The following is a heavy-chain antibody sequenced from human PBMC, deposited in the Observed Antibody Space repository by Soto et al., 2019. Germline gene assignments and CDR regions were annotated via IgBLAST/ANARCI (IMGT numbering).Heavy chain of an antibody. V-gene: IGHV4-59*01. J-gene: IGHJ4*02. D-gene: IGHD6-13*01. Sequence: ASETLSLTCTVSGGSISSYYWSWIRQPPGKGLEWIGYIYYSGSTNYNPSLKSRVTISVDTSKNQFSLKLSSVTAADTAVYYCARGLGSSWSLDTNDYWGQGTLVTVSS. CDR1: GGSISSYY. CDR3: ARGLGSSWSLDTNDY. CDR2: IYYSGST.